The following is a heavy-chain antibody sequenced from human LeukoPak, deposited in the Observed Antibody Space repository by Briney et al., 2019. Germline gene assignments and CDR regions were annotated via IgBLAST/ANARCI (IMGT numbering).Heavy chain of an antibody. D-gene: IGHD2-15*01. V-gene: IGHV3-21*01. Sequence: PGGSLRLSCAASGFTFTSYTMNWVRQAPGKGLEWVSSINSRSSTIYYAASVKGRFTISRDNAENSLYLQMNSLRAEDTAVYYCSRDSFTRENRVDIEDHWGQGTLVTVSS. CDR3: SRDSFTRENRVDIEDH. J-gene: IGHJ4*02. CDR2: INSRSSTI. CDR1: GFTFTSYT.